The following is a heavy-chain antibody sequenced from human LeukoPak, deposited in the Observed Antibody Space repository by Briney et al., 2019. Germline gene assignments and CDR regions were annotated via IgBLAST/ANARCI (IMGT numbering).Heavy chain of an antibody. CDR3: ASDFDWSTGI. Sequence: PGGSLRLSCAASGFTFSSQWIHWVRQAPGKGLVWVSRINSDGSITKYADSVKGRFTISRDNAKNTVYLQMNSLRVEDTAVYYCASDFDWSTGIWGQGTMVTVSS. V-gene: IGHV3-74*03. J-gene: IGHJ3*02. CDR1: GFTFSSQW. D-gene: IGHD3-9*01. CDR2: INSDGSIT.